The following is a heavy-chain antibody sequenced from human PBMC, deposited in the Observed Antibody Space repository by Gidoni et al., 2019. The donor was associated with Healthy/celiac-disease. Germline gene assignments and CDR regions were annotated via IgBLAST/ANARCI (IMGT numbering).Heavy chain of an antibody. CDR3: AREGCSSTSCYRGADY. Sequence: QVQLVQSGAEVKKPGASVKVSCKASGYNFTGYYMHWVRQAPGQGLEWMGWINPNSGGTNYAQKFQGRVTMTRDTSISTAYMELSRLRSDDTAVYYCAREGCSSTSCYRGADYWGQGTLVTVSS. CDR1: GYNFTGYY. D-gene: IGHD2-2*02. CDR2: INPNSGGT. V-gene: IGHV1-2*02. J-gene: IGHJ4*02.